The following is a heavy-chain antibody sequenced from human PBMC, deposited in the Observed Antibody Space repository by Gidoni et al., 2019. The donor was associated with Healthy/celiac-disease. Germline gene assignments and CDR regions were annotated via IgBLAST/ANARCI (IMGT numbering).Heavy chain of an antibody. CDR1: GYTFTSYG. CDR2: ISAYNGNT. CDR3: ARDGDSGSSLDYYGMDV. D-gene: IGHD1-26*01. J-gene: IGHJ6*02. Sequence: QVQLVQSGAEVKKPGASVKVSCKASGYTFTSYGISGVRQAPGQGLEWMGWISAYNGNTNYAPKLQGRVTMTTDTSTSTAYMELRSLRSDDTAVYYCARDGDSGSSLDYYGMDVWGQGTTVTVSS. V-gene: IGHV1-18*01.